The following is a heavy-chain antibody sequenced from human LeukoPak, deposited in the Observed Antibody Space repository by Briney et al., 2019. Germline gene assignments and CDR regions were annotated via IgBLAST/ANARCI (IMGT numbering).Heavy chain of an antibody. D-gene: IGHD3-3*01. CDR1: GGSISSSSYY. V-gene: IGHV4-39*07. Sequence: DPSETLSLTCTVSGGSISSSSYYWGWIRQPPGKGLEWIGSIYYSGSTNYNPSLKSRVTISVDTSKNQFSLKLSSVTAADTAVYYCARGTIRFLEWQRGSFFDYWGQGTLVTVSS. CDR2: IYYSGST. CDR3: ARGTIRFLEWQRGSFFDY. J-gene: IGHJ4*02.